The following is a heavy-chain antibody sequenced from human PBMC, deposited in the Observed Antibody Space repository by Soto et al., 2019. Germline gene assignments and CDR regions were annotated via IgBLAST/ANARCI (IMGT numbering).Heavy chain of an antibody. V-gene: IGHV1-69*01. CDR3: AGSYSSSSGWSRYYYYGMDV. Sequence: QVQLVQSGAEVKKPGSSVKVSCKASGGAFSSYAISWVRQAPGQGLEWMGGIIPIFGTANYAQKFQGRVTFPAAESTSTAYMELSSLSSEDTAVYYCAGSYSSSSGWSRYYYYGMDVWGQGTTVTVSS. CDR1: GGAFSSYA. J-gene: IGHJ6*02. CDR2: IIPIFGTA. D-gene: IGHD6-6*01.